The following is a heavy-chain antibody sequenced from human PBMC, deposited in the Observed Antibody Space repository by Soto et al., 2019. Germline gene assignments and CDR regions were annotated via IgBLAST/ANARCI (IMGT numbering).Heavy chain of an antibody. V-gene: IGHV1-69*13. Sequence: SVKVSCKASGYTFTSYGISWVRQAPGQGLEWMGGIIPIFGTANYAQKFQGRVTITADESTSTAYMELSSLRSEDTAVYYCARDIPDCSGGSCYSSRGSNIYYYYGMDVWGQGTTVTVSS. CDR3: ARDIPDCSGGSCYSSRGSNIYYYYGMDV. D-gene: IGHD2-15*01. CDR2: IIPIFGTA. J-gene: IGHJ6*02. CDR1: GYTFTSYG.